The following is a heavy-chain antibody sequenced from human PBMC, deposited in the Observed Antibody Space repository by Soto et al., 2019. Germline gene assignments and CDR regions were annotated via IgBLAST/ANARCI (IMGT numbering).Heavy chain of an antibody. CDR2: IDYSGNT. CDR1: GDSVSSRSYY. Sequence: SETLSLTCTVSGDSVSSRSYYWTWVRQPPGKGLEWIGYIDYSGNTNYDPSLQSRVTMSLDTSKNQFSLKLTSVTAADAAFYYCARDIRGYSRAFDYWGQGIMVTVSS. J-gene: IGHJ4*02. V-gene: IGHV4-61*01. D-gene: IGHD5-18*01. CDR3: ARDIRGYSRAFDY.